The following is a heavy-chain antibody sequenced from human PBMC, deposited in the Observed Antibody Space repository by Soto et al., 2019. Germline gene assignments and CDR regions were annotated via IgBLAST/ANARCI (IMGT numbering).Heavy chain of an antibody. CDR3: ARHEGWTGPDQ. Sequence: SETPSLTCAVSGASKGSGGWWSWVRQPPGKGLEWIAEIFHDGNTNYSPSLKSRVTISVDKSQNQFSLNVYSVTAADTAVYYCARHEGWTGPDQWGQGTLVTVSS. V-gene: IGHV4-4*02. CDR1: GASKGSGGW. D-gene: IGHD2-8*02. J-gene: IGHJ5*02. CDR2: IFHDGNT.